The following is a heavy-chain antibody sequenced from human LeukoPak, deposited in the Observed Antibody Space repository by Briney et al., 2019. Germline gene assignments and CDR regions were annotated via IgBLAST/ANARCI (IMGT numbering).Heavy chain of an antibody. CDR3: ARLGYCSGVSYYWDPSYDF. Sequence: GGSLRLSCVTSGFTFSVYPMTWVRQVRGKGLEWVSSLTGSGRTTQYADFVKGRFSISRDNSKNTVYLHLNSLRVEDTAIYFCARLGYCSGVSYYWDPSYDFWGQGTLVAVSS. J-gene: IGHJ4*02. CDR1: GFTFSVYP. CDR2: LTGSGRTT. D-gene: IGHD2-8*02. V-gene: IGHV3-23*01.